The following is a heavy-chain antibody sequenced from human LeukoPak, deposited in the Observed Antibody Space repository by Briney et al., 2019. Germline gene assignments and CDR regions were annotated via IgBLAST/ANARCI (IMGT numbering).Heavy chain of an antibody. J-gene: IGHJ6*03. CDR1: GGSISGYS. CDR2: IYYSGST. Sequence: SETLSLTCTVSGGSISGYSWSWIRQPPGKGLEWIGYIYYSGSTNYNPSLKSRVTISVDTSKNQFSLKLSSVTAADTAVYYCARDDSTYSSSWPYYYYYYMDVWGKGTTVTVSS. V-gene: IGHV4-59*12. CDR3: ARDDSTYSSSWPYYYYYYMDV. D-gene: IGHD6-13*01.